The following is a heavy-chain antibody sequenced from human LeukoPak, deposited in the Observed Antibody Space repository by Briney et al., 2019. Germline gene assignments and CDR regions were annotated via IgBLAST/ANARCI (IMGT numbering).Heavy chain of an antibody. CDR3: ASGQSSGWYAFDY. J-gene: IGHJ4*02. V-gene: IGHV4-39*07. CDR1: GGSISSNSYY. D-gene: IGHD6-19*01. Sequence: SETLSLTCTVSGGSISSNSYYWAWFRQPPGKGLEWIGSVYYAGTIYYNPSLKSRVTVSVDTSMTQFSLELSSVTAADTAVYYCASGQSSGWYAFDYRGQGTLVTVSS. CDR2: VYYAGTI.